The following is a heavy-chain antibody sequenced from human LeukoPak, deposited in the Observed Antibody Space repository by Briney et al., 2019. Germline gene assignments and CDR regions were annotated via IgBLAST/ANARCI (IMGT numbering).Heavy chain of an antibody. Sequence: HPGGSLRLSCAASGFTFSSYWMSWVSQAPGKGLEWVANIKQDGSEKYYVDSVKGRFTISRDNAGNSLYLQMNTLRAEDTAVYFCARDRWDLEYWGQGTLVTVSS. CDR1: GFTFSSYW. CDR2: IKQDGSEK. V-gene: IGHV3-7*01. D-gene: IGHD1-26*01. J-gene: IGHJ4*02. CDR3: ARDRWDLEY.